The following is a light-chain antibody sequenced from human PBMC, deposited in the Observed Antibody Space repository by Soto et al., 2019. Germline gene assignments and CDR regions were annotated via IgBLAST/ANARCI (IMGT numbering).Light chain of an antibody. CDR1: QSITTF. V-gene: IGKV1-5*01. CDR3: QQYSTYPLT. J-gene: IGKJ4*01. Sequence: DIQMTQSPSTLSASIGDRVTITCRASQSITTFLAWYQQKPGKAPQILIYDASKLEPGVPSRLSGGGSGTEFTLTISSLQPDDFATYYGQQYSTYPLTFGGGTRVEIK. CDR2: DAS.